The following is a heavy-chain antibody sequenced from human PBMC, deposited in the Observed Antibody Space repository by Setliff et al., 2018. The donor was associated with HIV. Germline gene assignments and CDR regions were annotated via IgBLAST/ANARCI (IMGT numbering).Heavy chain of an antibody. CDR1: GYTLTELS. CDR3: AVVGYQNKHYMDV. V-gene: IGHV1-24*01. Sequence: WASVKVSCKVSGYTLTELSMNWVRQAPGKGLEWMGGFDPTEGETIYAQRFQGRVTMSEDTSTDTAYMEVGSLRSEDTAVYYCAVVGYQNKHYMDVWGKGTTVTVSS. J-gene: IGHJ6*03. CDR2: FDPTEGET. D-gene: IGHD1-26*01.